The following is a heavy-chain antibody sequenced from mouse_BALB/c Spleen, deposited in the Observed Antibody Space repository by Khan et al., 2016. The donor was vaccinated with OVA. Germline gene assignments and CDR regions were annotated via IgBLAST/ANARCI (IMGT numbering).Heavy chain of an antibody. J-gene: IGHJ4*01. CDR3: ARAYYRYDGYYAMDY. D-gene: IGHD2-14*01. V-gene: IGHV2-6-4*01. CDR1: EFSLSRYN. Sequence: QVQLKESGPGLVAPSQSLSITCTVSEFSLSRYNIHWVRQPPGKGLEWLGMIWGGGGTDYNSALTSSLSISKDTSKRQVFLKMNSLQTDDTAMYYCARAYYRYDGYYAMDYWGQGTSVTVSS. CDR2: IWGGGGT.